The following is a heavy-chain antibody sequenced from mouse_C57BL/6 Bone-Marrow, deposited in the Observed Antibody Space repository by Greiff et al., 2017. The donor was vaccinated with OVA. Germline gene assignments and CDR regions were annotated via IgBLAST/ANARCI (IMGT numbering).Heavy chain of an antibody. D-gene: IGHD4-1*01. CDR1: GYTFTSYW. J-gene: IGHJ3*01. CDR2: IDPSDSYT. V-gene: IGHV1-69*01. Sequence: QVQLQQPGAELVMPGASVKLSCKASGYTFTSYWMHWVKQRPGQGLEWIGEIDPSDSYTNYNQKFKGKSTLTVDKSSSTAYMQLSSLTSEDSAVYYGARASTGKGFAYWGQGTLVTVSA. CDR3: ARASTGKGFAY.